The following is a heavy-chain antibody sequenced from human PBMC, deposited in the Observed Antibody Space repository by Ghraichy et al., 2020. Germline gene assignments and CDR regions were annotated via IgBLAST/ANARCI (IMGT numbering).Heavy chain of an antibody. V-gene: IGHV4-34*01. CDR3: ADLLDDTPY. D-gene: IGHD2-15*01. Sequence: SETLSLTCAIYGGSFSGYYWSWIRQPPGKGLEWIGEINHSGSTNYNPSLKSRVTMSVDTSKNQFSLKLSSVTAADTAVYYCADLLDDTPYWGQETLVTVSS. J-gene: IGHJ4*01. CDR1: GGSFSGYY. CDR2: INHSGST.